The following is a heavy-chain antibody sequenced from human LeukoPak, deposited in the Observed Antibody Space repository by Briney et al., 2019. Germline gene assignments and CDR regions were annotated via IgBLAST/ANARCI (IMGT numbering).Heavy chain of an antibody. J-gene: IGHJ4*02. CDR1: FTGYY. CDR3: ARLYYDFWSGYYSYFDY. CDR2: INHSGST. V-gene: IGHV4-34*01. D-gene: IGHD3-3*01. Sequence: FTGYYMHWVRQPPGKGLEWIGEINHSGSTNYNPSLKSRVTISVDTSKNQFSLKLSSVTAADTAVYYCARLYYDFWSGYYSYFDYWGQGTLVTVSS.